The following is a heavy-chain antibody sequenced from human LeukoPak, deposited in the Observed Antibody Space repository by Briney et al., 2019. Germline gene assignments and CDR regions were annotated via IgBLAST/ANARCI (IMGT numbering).Heavy chain of an antibody. J-gene: IGHJ4*02. Sequence: PGGSPRLSCAASGFTFSSYSMNWVRQAPGKGLEWVSSISSSSSYIYYADSVKGRFTISRDNAKNSLYLQMNSLRAEDTAVYYCAGPMVSSTSYEDYWGQGTLVTVSS. V-gene: IGHV3-21*01. CDR3: AGPMVSSTSYEDY. CDR1: GFTFSSYS. CDR2: ISSSSSYI. D-gene: IGHD2-2*01.